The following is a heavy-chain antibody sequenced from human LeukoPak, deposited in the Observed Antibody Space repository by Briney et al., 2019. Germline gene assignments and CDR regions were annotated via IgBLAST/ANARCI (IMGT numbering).Heavy chain of an antibody. J-gene: IGHJ4*02. CDR2: ISAYNGNT. CDR3: ARAYSSGWDYFDY. V-gene: IGHV1-18*01. D-gene: IGHD6-19*01. Sequence: ASVKVSCKASGYTFTSYGIIWVRQAPGQGLEWMGSISAYNGNTNYAQKLQGRVTMTTDTATSTAYMELRSLSPDDTAVDYCARAYSSGWDYFDYWGQGTLVTVSS. CDR1: GYTFTSYG.